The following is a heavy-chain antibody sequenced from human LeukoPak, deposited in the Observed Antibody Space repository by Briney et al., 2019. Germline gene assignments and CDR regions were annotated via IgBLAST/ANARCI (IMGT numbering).Heavy chain of an antibody. D-gene: IGHD1-26*01. J-gene: IGHJ4*02. Sequence: SEALSLTCAVYGGSFSGYYWSWIRQPPGKGLEWIGEINHSGSTNYNPSLKSRVTISVDTSKNQFSLKLSSVTAADTAVYYCARLRGSYYVPGRMRGRNRYYFDYWGQGTLVTVSS. V-gene: IGHV4-34*01. CDR1: GGSFSGYY. CDR3: ARLRGSYYVPGRMRGRNRYYFDY. CDR2: INHSGST.